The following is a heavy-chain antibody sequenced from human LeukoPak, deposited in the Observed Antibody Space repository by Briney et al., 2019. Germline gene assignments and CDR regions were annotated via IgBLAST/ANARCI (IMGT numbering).Heavy chain of an antibody. CDR3: ARDAFYGSGSYLDY. D-gene: IGHD3-10*01. CDR1: GFTLSSYY. Sequence: PGGSLRLSCAASGFTLSSYYMSWVRQAPGKGLEWVANIKQDGSEKYYVDSVKGRFTISRENAENSLYLQMNSLRAEDTAVYYCARDAFYGSGSYLDYWGQGTQVTVSS. V-gene: IGHV3-7*01. CDR2: IKQDGSEK. J-gene: IGHJ4*02.